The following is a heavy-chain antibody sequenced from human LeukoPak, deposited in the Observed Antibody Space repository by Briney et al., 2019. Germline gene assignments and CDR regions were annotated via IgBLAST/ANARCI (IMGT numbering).Heavy chain of an antibody. J-gene: IGHJ3*02. CDR2: ISSSSSYI. V-gene: IGHV3-21*01. D-gene: IGHD3-22*01. Sequence: GGSLRLSCAASGFTFSSYSMNWVRQAPGKGLEWVSSISSSSSYIYYADSVKGRFTISRDNAKNSLYLQMNSLRAEDTAVYYCARVGVEEYVTMIVVVPDDAFDIWGQGTMVTVSS. CDR1: GFTFSSYS. CDR3: ARVGVEEYVTMIVVVPDDAFDI.